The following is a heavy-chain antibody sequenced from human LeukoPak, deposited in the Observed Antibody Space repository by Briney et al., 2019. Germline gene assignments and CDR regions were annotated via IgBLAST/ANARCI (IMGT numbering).Heavy chain of an antibody. J-gene: IGHJ5*02. CDR3: SCSTVTTDNWFDP. CDR2: LSGSGVST. CDR1: GFTFSSYA. V-gene: IGHV3-23*01. D-gene: IGHD4-17*01. Sequence: GGSLRLSCTASGFTFSSYAMSCVRQAPGKRLEWVSALSGSGVSTSYADSVKGRFTNSRANSKNTLYLQMNSLRAEDTAVYYCSCSTVTTDNWFDPWVQGTLVTVSS.